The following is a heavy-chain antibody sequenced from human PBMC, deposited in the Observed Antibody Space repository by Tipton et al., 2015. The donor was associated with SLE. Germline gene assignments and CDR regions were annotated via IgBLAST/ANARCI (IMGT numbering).Heavy chain of an antibody. J-gene: IGHJ4*02. CDR3: ARGSPVWFRELYYFDY. V-gene: IGHV4-28*03. Sequence: TLSLTCAVSGYSISSGYYWGWIRQPPGKGLEWIGYIYTSGSTNYNPSLKSRVTMSVDTSKNQFSLKLSSVTAADTAVYYCARGSPVWFRELYYFDYWGQGTLVTVSS. D-gene: IGHD3-10*01. CDR2: IYTSGST. CDR1: GYSISSGYY.